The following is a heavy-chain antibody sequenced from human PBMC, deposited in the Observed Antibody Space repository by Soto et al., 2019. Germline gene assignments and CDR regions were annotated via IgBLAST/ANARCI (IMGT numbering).Heavy chain of an antibody. CDR2: IYYSGST. CDR3: ARSILRDKFDP. J-gene: IGHJ5*02. V-gene: IGHV4-59*01. CDR1: GGSISSYY. D-gene: IGHD3-3*01. Sequence: PSETLSLTCTVSGGSISSYYWSWIRQPPGKGLEWIGYIYYSGSTNYNPSLKSRVTISVDTSKNQFSLKLSSVTAADTAVYYCARSILRDKFDPSGQGTLVTVSS.